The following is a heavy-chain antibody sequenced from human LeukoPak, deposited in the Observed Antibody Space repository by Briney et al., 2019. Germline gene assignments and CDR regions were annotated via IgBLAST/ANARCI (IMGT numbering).Heavy chain of an antibody. V-gene: IGHV3-30-3*01. CDR3: AREKFVQAEYYYDSSGYYGH. Sequence: GGSLRLSCAASGFTFSSYAMHWVRQAPGKGLEWVAVISYDGSNKYYADSVKGRFTISRDNSKNTLYLQMNSLRAEDTAVYYCAREKFVQAEYYYDSSGYYGHWGQGTLVTVSS. CDR1: GFTFSSYA. J-gene: IGHJ4*02. D-gene: IGHD3-22*01. CDR2: ISYDGSNK.